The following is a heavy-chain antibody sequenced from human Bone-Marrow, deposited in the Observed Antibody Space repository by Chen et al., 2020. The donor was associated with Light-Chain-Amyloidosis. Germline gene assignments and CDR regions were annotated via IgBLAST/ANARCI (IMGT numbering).Heavy chain of an antibody. CDR3: ARRRDGYNFDY. Sequence: EVHVEPSGPEVKTPGESLKLSCKGPGYTFPNYWFGWVRQMPGKGLEWMGVIYPDDSDARYSPSFEGQVTISADKSITTAYLQWRSLKASDTAMYYCARRRDGYNFDYWGQGTLVTVSS. J-gene: IGHJ4*02. D-gene: IGHD5-12*01. V-gene: IGHV5-51*01. CDR1: GYTFPNYW. CDR2: IYPDDSDA.